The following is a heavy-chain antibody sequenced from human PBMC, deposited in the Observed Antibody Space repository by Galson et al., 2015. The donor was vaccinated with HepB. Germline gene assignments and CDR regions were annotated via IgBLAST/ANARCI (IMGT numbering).Heavy chain of an antibody. CDR2: IYYSGFT. Sequence: ETLSLTCTVSGGSISSSNYYWGWIRQPPGEGLERIGYIYYSGFTNYNPSLKSRVTMSVDTSKNQFSLKLTSVTAADTAVYYCARLRVGDGYNFDYWGRGTLVTVSS. CDR1: GGSISSSNYY. V-gene: IGHV4-61*05. J-gene: IGHJ4*02. CDR3: ARLRVGDGYNFDY. D-gene: IGHD5-24*01.